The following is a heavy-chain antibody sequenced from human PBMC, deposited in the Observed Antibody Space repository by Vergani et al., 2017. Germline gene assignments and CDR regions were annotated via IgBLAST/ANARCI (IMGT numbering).Heavy chain of an antibody. D-gene: IGHD3-22*01. CDR2: IYPGDSDT. Sequence: EVQLVQSGAEVKKPGESLKISCKGSGYSFTSYWIGWVRQMPGKGLEWMGIIYPGDSDTRYSPSFRGQVTISADKSISTAYLQWSSLKASDTAMYYCARLTYYYDSSGYYYWVGDFDYWGQGTLVTVSS. CDR1: GYSFTSYW. J-gene: IGHJ4*02. CDR3: ARLTYYYDSSGYYYWVGDFDY. V-gene: IGHV5-51*01.